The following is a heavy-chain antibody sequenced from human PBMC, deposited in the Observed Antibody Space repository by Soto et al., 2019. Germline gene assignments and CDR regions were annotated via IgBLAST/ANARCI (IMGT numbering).Heavy chain of an antibody. J-gene: IGHJ4*02. CDR1: GYTFTSYA. Sequence: ASVKVSCKASGYTFTSYAMHWVRQAPGQRLEWMGWINAGNGNTKYSQKFQGRVTITRDASASTAYMELSSLRSEDTAVYYCARGGRFLEWLLYPFDYWGQGTLVTVSS. CDR3: ARGGRFLEWLLYPFDY. V-gene: IGHV1-3*01. CDR2: INAGNGNT. D-gene: IGHD3-3*01.